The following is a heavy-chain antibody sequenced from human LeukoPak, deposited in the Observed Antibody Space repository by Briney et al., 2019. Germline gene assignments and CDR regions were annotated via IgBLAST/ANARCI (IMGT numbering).Heavy chain of an antibody. CDR2: LDWGDET. CDR3: ARQGRDYESGGRKKYFFDS. D-gene: IGHD3-22*01. J-gene: IGHJ4*02. Sequence: SGPPLAKPTQTLTLTCSFSGFSLSTSGMCVSWIRQTPGRALAWLARLDWGDETFYSASLKTRLTISKDTSKGQVVHTMANMKPVDTGTYYCARQGRDYESGGRKKYFFDSWGQGILVTVSS. V-gene: IGHV2-70*17. CDR1: GFSLSTSGMC.